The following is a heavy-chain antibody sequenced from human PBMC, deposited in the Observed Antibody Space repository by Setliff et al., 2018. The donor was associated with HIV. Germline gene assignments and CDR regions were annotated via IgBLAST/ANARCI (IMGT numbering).Heavy chain of an antibody. D-gene: IGHD6-13*01. Sequence: GGSLRLSCAASGFTFSTYAMSWVRQAPGRGLEWVSAISATTGDTYYADSVKGRFTISRDNSKNTLYLQMNSLRVEDTAVYYCTKTMYSSRWSGFDYWGQGTPVTVSS. CDR2: ISATTGDT. J-gene: IGHJ4*02. CDR1: GFTFSTYA. V-gene: IGHV3-23*01. CDR3: TKTMYSSRWSGFDY.